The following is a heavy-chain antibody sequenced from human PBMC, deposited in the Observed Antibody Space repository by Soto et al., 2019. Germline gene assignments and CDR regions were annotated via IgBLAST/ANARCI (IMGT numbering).Heavy chain of an antibody. CDR2: IYWDDDE. CDR1: GFSLRTTGVG. Sequence: QITLKESGPTLVKPTQTLTLTCTFSGFSLRTTGVGVGWIRQTPGKALEWLALIYWDDDERYRPSLKSRLTITKDTSKNQVVLTMTHMDPLDTATYYCARGYSSTYYPGFDFWGQGTLVTVSS. J-gene: IGHJ4*02. CDR3: ARGYSSTYYPGFDF. D-gene: IGHD6-13*01. V-gene: IGHV2-5*02.